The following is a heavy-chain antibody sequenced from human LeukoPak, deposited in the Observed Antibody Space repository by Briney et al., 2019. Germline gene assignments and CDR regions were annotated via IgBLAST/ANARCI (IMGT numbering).Heavy chain of an antibody. CDR1: GFTFSSYA. J-gene: IGHJ3*02. V-gene: IGHV3-23*01. CDR3: AKDWNIVVVVAAYDAFDI. D-gene: IGHD2-15*01. CDR2: ISGSGGST. Sequence: GRSLRLSCAASGFTFSSYAMHWVRQAPGKGLEWVSAISGSGGSTYYADSVKGRFTISRDNSKNTLYLQMNSLRAEDTAVYYCAKDWNIVVVVAAYDAFDIWGQGTMVTVSS.